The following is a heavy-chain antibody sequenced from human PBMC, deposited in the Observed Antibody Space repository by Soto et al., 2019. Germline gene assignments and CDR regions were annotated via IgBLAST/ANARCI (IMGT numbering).Heavy chain of an antibody. CDR3: ARAPGGPGIAEY. J-gene: IGHJ4*02. D-gene: IGHD6-13*01. V-gene: IGHV1-3*01. CDR2: INAGNGNT. CDR1: VYTFASCA. Sequence: ASVKVSCKASVYTFASCAIHWVRQAHGQRLEWMGWINAGNGNTKYSQKFQGRVTITRDTSASTAYMELSSLRSEDTAVYYCARAPGGPGIAEYWGQGTLVTVSS.